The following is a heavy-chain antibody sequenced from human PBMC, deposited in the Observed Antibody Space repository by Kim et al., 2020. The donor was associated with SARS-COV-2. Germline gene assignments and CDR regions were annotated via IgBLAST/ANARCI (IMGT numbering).Heavy chain of an antibody. D-gene: IGHD2-15*01. V-gene: IGHV1-69*13. CDR3: ARGYCSGGSCYGAFDI. J-gene: IGHJ3*02. CDR1: GGTFSSYA. Sequence: SVKVSCKASGGTFSSYAISWVRQAPGQGLEWMGGIIPIFGTANYAQKFQGRVTITADESTSTAYMELSSLRSEDTAVYYCARGYCSGGSCYGAFDIWGQGTMVTVSS. CDR2: IIPIFGTA.